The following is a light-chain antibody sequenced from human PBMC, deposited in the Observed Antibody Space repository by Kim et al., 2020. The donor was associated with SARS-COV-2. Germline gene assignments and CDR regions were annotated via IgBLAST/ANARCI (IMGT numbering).Light chain of an antibody. CDR3: NSRDTSNFVI. CDR2: GKN. V-gene: IGLV3-19*01. CDR1: SLRKYD. J-gene: IGLJ2*01. Sequence: SSELTQDPAVSVALGQTVRITCQGDSLRKYDASWYQQKPGQAPILLISGKNNRPSGIPDRFSGSSSGNTASLTIAGAQAEDEADYYCNSRDTSNFVIFGGGTKLTVL.